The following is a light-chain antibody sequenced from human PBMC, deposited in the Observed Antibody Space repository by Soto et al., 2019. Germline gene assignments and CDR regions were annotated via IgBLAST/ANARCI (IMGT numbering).Light chain of an antibody. CDR3: QQNGTSPLT. Sequence: EIVLTQSPGTLSLSPGERATLSCRASQSVGSTYFAWYQQKPGQAPKLLIYGVSSRATGIPDRFSGSGSGTDFTLTISRLEPEDFAVYYCQQNGTSPLTFGPGTKVDI. V-gene: IGKV3-20*01. CDR1: QSVGSTY. CDR2: GVS. J-gene: IGKJ3*01.